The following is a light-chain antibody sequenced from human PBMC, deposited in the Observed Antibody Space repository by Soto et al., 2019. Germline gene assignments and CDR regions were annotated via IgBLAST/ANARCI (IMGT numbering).Light chain of an antibody. V-gene: IGKV3-20*01. CDR2: GAS. CDR3: HQYGSLPPT. Sequence: EIVLTQSPGTLSLSPGEGATLSCRASRSVPNNYVAWYQRKPGQAPMLLIYGASTRATDIPRKFSATGSGTVFSLIITRLELEDFALYCGHQYGSLPPTFGRGTKVEIK. J-gene: IGKJ1*01. CDR1: RSVPNNY.